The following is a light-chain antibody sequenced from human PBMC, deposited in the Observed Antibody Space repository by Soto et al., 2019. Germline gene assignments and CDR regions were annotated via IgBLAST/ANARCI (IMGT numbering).Light chain of an antibody. CDR1: QNIYSN. Sequence: IVMTQSPATLSVSPGERVTLSCRASQNIYSNIAWYKQRPGQAPRLLIYRASTRATGVPARFSGSGSGTDFTLTISSLQSEDFTVYSCIQYHNLWAFGQGTKVDIK. J-gene: IGKJ1*01. CDR3: IQYHNLWA. V-gene: IGKV3-15*01. CDR2: RAS.